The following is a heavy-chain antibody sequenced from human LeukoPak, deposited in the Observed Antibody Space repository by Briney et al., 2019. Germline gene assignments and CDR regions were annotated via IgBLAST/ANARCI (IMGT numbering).Heavy chain of an antibody. CDR1: GGSFSGYY. J-gene: IGHJ6*02. CDR3: ARGRRYSYGSGYYYYGMDV. D-gene: IGHD5-18*01. CDR2: INHSGST. V-gene: IGHV4-34*01. Sequence: TSETLSLACAVYGGSFSGYYWSWIRQPPGKGLEWIGEINHSGSTNYNPSPKSRVTISVDTSKNQFSLKLSSVTAADTAVYYCARGRRYSYGSGYYYYGMDVWGQGTTVTVSS.